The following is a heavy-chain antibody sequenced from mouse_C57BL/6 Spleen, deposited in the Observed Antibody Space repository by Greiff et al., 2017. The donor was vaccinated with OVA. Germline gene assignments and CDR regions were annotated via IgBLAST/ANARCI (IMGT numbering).Heavy chain of an antibody. D-gene: IGHD2-3*01. Sequence: EVKVEESGPGLVKPSQSLSLTCSVTGYSITSGYYWNWIRQFPGNKLEWMGYISYDGSNNYNPSLKNRISITRDTSKNQFFLKLNSVTTEDTATYYCARGDGYYGDYAMDYWGQGTSVTVSS. CDR2: ISYDGSN. CDR3: ARGDGYYGDYAMDY. V-gene: IGHV3-6*01. J-gene: IGHJ4*01. CDR1: GYSITSGYY.